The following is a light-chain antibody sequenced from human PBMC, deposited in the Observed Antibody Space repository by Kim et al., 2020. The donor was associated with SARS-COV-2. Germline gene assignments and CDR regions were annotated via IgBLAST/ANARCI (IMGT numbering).Light chain of an antibody. CDR3: QQYNNWPPRYS. V-gene: IGKV3-15*01. CDR1: QSGSSD. J-gene: IGKJ2*03. CDR2: GAS. Sequence: SPGERATLSRRASQSGSSDLAWYQQKPGQAPRLLIYGASTRATGIPARFSGSGSGTEFTLTISRLQSEDFAVYYCQQYNNWPPRYSFGQGTKLEIK.